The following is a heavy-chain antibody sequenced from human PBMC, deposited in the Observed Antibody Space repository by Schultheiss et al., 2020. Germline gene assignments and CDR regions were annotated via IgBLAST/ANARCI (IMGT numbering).Heavy chain of an antibody. D-gene: IGHD3-3*01. CDR2: IYYSGST. CDR1: GGSISSGGYF. CDR3: ARISGGGYYVRGRFDP. V-gene: IGHV4-31*03. J-gene: IGHJ5*02. Sequence: SETLSLTCTVSGGSISSGGYFWSWVRQHPGKGLEWIGHIYYSGSTYYNPSLKSRVIISVDTSKSQLSLKLSSVTAADTAVYYCARISGGGYYVRGRFDPWGQGSLVTVSS.